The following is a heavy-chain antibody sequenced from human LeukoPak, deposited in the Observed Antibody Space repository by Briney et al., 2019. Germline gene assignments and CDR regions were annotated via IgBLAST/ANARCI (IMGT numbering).Heavy chain of an antibody. V-gene: IGHV3-23*01. CDR3: ARGKSVLRYFVWFPPLDY. J-gene: IGHJ4*02. Sequence: PGGSLRLSCAASGFTFSSYAMSWVRQAPGKGLEWVSAISGSGGSTYYADSVKGRFTISRDNAKNSLYLQMNSLRAEDTAVYYCARGKSVLRYFVWFPPLDYWGQGTLVTVSS. D-gene: IGHD3-9*01. CDR2: ISGSGGST. CDR1: GFTFSSYA.